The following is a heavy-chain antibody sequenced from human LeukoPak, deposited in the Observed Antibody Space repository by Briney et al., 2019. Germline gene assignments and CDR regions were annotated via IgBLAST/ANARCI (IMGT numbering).Heavy chain of an antibody. V-gene: IGHV4-34*01. CDR1: GGSFSGYY. J-gene: IGHJ4*02. CDR2: INHSGST. D-gene: IGHD2-2*01. CDR3: AKGRTAYYFDY. Sequence: SETLSLTCAVYGGSFSGYYWSWIRQPPGKGLEWMGEINHSGSTNYKPSLKSRVTISVDTSENQFSLKLSSVTAADTAVYYCAKGRTAYYFDYWGQGTLVTVSS.